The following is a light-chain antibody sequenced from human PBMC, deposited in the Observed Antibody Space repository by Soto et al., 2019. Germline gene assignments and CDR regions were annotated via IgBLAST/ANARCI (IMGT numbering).Light chain of an antibody. CDR3: SSYSISGTLV. CDR2: DVT. Sequence: QSALTQPASVSGSPGQSITISCTGSSSDVGGYNYVSWYQHHPGKAPKLMIYDVTDRPSGVSDRFSGSKSGHTASLTISGLQAEDEADYYCSSYSISGTLVFGGGTKVTVL. CDR1: SSDVGGYNY. J-gene: IGLJ2*01. V-gene: IGLV2-14*03.